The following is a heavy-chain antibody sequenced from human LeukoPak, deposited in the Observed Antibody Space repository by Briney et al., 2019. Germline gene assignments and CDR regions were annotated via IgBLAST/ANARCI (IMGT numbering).Heavy chain of an antibody. Sequence: SETLSLTCTVSGGSTSSGDYYWSWVRQPPGKGLEWIGYIYYSGSTYYNPSLKSRVTISVDASKNQFSLKLSSVTAADTAVYYCARDRGGYTYSHDYWGQGTLVTVSS. CDR2: IYYSGST. D-gene: IGHD5-18*01. J-gene: IGHJ4*02. CDR1: GGSTSSGDYY. CDR3: ARDRGGYTYSHDY. V-gene: IGHV4-30-4*08.